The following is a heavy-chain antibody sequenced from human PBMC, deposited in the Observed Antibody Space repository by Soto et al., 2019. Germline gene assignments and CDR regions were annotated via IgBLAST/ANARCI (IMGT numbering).Heavy chain of an antibody. V-gene: IGHV1-24*01. D-gene: IGHD2-2*01. CDR1: GYTLTELS. CDR2: FDPEDGET. J-gene: IGHJ5*02. CDR3: ARDGGDIVVVPAAMPEPNWFDP. Sequence: ASVKVSCKVSGYTLTELSMHWVRQAPGKGLEWMGGFDPEDGETIYAQKFQGRVTMTEDTSTDTAYMELSSLRSDDTAVYYCARDGGDIVVVPAAMPEPNWFDPWGQGTLVTVSS.